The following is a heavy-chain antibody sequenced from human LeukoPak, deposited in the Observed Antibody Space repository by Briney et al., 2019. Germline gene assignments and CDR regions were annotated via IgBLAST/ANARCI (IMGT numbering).Heavy chain of an antibody. Sequence: ASVKVSCKASGYTFTGYYMHWVRQAPGQGLEWMGWINPNSGGTNYAQKFQGRVTMTRDTSISTAYMELSRLRSDDTAVYYCARDFADYYDSSGYPGYYFDYWGQGTLVTVSS. CDR3: ARDFADYYDSSGYPGYYFDY. CDR2: INPNSGGT. CDR1: GYTFTGYY. D-gene: IGHD3-22*01. J-gene: IGHJ4*02. V-gene: IGHV1-2*02.